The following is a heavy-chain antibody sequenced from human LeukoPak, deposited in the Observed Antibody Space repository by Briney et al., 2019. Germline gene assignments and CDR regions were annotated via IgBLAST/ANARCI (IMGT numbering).Heavy chain of an antibody. CDR2: IGQHGREE. J-gene: IGHJ4*02. CDR1: GFTFSTYW. Sequence: GGSLRLSCAASGFTFSTYWMNWFRQAPGKGLEWVANIGQHGREENYVASVKGRFTISRDNAPNSPYLHMNSLRAEDTAVYYCATDRDSRWQNRFDSWGQGTLVTVSS. D-gene: IGHD6-13*01. V-gene: IGHV3-7*01. CDR3: ATDRDSRWQNRFDS.